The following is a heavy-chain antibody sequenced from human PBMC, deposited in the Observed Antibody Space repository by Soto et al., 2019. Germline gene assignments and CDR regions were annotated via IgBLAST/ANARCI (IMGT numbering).Heavy chain of an antibody. Sequence: SVKVSCKASVGTFSSYAISWVRQAPGQGLEWMGGIIPIFGTANYAQKFQGRVTITADESTSTAYMELSSLRSEDTAVYCWAREAKYSSSWYAHFDYWGQGTLVTVSS. CDR3: AREAKYSSSWYAHFDY. D-gene: IGHD6-13*01. V-gene: IGHV1-69*13. CDR1: VGTFSSYA. CDR2: IIPIFGTA. J-gene: IGHJ4*02.